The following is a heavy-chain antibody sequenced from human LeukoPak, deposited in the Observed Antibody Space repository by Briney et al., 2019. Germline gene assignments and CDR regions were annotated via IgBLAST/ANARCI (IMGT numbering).Heavy chain of an antibody. D-gene: IGHD2-2*01. CDR3: AREGIVVVPAATHYFDH. J-gene: IGHJ4*02. Sequence: GGSLRLSCAASGFTFSSYSMNWVRQAPGKGLEWVSYISSSSSTIYYADSVKGRFTISRDNAKNSLYLQMNSLRAEDTAVYYCAREGIVVVPAATHYFDHWGQGTLVTVSS. V-gene: IGHV3-48*01. CDR1: GFTFSSYS. CDR2: ISSSSSTI.